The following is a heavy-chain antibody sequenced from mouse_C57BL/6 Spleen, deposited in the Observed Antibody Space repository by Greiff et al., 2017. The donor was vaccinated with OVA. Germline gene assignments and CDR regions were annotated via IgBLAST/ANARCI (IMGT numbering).Heavy chain of an antibody. V-gene: IGHV14-4*01. Sequence: VHVKQSGAELVRPGASVKLSCTASGFNIKDDYMHWVKQRPEQGLEWIGWIDPENGDTEYASKFQGKATITADTSSNTAYLQLSSLTSEDTAVYYCTTLPYDPRNYWGQGTTLTVSS. CDR2: IDPENGDT. J-gene: IGHJ2*01. D-gene: IGHD2-3*01. CDR1: GFNIKDDY. CDR3: TTLPYDPRNY.